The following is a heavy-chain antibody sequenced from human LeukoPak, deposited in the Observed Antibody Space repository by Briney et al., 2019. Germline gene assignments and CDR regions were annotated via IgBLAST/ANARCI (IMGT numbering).Heavy chain of an antibody. J-gene: IGHJ3*02. CDR3: ARAQGGGSAFDI. V-gene: IGHV1-2*02. CDR1: GYTFTGYY. D-gene: IGHD1-26*01. CDR2: INPNSGGT. Sequence: EASVKVSCKASGYTFTGYYMHWVRQAPGQGLEWMGWINPNSGGTNYAQKFRGRVTMTRDMSISTAYMELSRLRSDDTAVYYCARAQGGGSAFDIWGRGTMDTVSS.